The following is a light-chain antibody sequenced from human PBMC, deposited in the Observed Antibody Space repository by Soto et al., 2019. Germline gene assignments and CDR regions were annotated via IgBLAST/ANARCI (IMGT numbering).Light chain of an antibody. V-gene: IGKV3-11*01. CDR1: LSCSGY. CDR2: DES. CDR3: QQRSNWPPVIT. Sequence: EIVLTQSPAPLSLSPGERATLSCRARLSCSGYFAWYQQKPGQAPRLLIYDESKRATGIPARFSGWGSGTDFTLTISSLEPEDFAVYYCQQRSNWPPVITFGQGTRLEIK. J-gene: IGKJ5*01.